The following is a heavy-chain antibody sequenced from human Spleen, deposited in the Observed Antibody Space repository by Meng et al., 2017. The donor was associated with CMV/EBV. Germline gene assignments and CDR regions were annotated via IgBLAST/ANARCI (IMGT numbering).Heavy chain of an antibody. J-gene: IGHJ3*02. CDR2: INHGGSS. CDR1: GGSFSDFH. CDR3: ARDGGGTSSRAFDI. D-gene: IGHD2-2*01. V-gene: IGHV4-34*01. Sequence: SETLSLTCAVYGGSFSDFHWSWIRQPPGKGLEWIGEINHGGSSNYNPSLNSRVTISADTSKNQFSLKVNSVTAADTAVYYCARDGGGTSSRAFDIWGQGTMVTVSS.